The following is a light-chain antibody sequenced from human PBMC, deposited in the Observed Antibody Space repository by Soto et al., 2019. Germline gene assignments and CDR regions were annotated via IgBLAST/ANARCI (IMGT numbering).Light chain of an antibody. CDR3: QHYNTWPHT. J-gene: IGKJ2*01. V-gene: IGKV3-15*01. CDR2: GAS. CDR1: QSVGSS. Sequence: DIVMTQSPATLSVSPGERATLSCRASQSVGSSLAWYQQNPGQPPRLLIYGASTRATGVPARFSGSGSGTEFTLTISSLQSEDFAVYYCQHYNTWPHTFGQGTKLEIK.